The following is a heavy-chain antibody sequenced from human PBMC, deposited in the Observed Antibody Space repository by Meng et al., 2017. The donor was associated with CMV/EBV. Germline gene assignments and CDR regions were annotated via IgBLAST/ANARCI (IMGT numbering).Heavy chain of an antibody. CDR3: ARDYQLERRSDDY. CDR1: GYTFTGYY. D-gene: IGHD1-1*01. CDR2: INPNSGGT. V-gene: IGHV1-2*02. Sequence: ASVKVSCKASGYTFTGYYMHWVRQAPGQGLEWMGWINPNSGGTNYAQKFQSRVTMTRDTSISTAYMELSRLRSDDTAVYYRARDYQLERRSDDYWGQGTLVTVSS. J-gene: IGHJ4*02.